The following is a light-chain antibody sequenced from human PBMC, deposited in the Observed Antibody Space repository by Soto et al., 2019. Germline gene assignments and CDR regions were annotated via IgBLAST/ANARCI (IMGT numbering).Light chain of an antibody. CDR1: QSISDT. CDR3: QQYDNWPWT. V-gene: IGKV3-15*01. CDR2: GAS. Sequence: EIVMTQSPATLSVSPGGRATLSCRASQSISDTLAWYQQKPGQAPRLLIYGASRRATGVPARFSGSGSGTDFTLTISSLQSEDFAVYYCQQYDNWPWTFGQGTKVEI. J-gene: IGKJ1*01.